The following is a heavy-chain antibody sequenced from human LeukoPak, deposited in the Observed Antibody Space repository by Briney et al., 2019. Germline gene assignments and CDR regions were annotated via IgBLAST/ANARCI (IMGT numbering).Heavy chain of an antibody. J-gene: IGHJ5*02. CDR2: IYTSGST. V-gene: IGHV4-4*07. CDR1: GGSISSYY. D-gene: IGHD3-10*01. CDR3: ARDIRHYFGSGIHWFDP. Sequence: SETLSLTCTVSGGSISSYYWSWIRQPAGKGLEWIGRIYTSGSTNYNPSLKSRVTMSVDTSKNQFSLKLSSVTAADTAVYFCARDIRHYFGSGIHWFDPWGQGTLVTVSS.